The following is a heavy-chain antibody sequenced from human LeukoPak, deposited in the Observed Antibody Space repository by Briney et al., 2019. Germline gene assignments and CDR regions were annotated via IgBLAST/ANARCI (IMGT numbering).Heavy chain of an antibody. CDR3: AIHEYSSSYWYFDL. Sequence: PGGSLRLSCAASGFTFSSYSMNWVRQAPGKGLEWVSSISSSSSTIYYADSVKGRFTISRDNAKNSLYLQMNSLRAEDTAVYYCAIHEYSSSYWYFDLWGRGTLVTVSS. D-gene: IGHD6-6*01. V-gene: IGHV3-48*01. J-gene: IGHJ2*01. CDR2: ISSSSSTI. CDR1: GFTFSSYS.